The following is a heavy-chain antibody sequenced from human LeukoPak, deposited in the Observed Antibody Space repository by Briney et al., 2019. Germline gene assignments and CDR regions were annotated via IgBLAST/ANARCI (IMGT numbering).Heavy chain of an antibody. CDR3: ASGGGNLLPYFDPKYYYYMDV. Sequence: SETLSLTCAVYGGSFSGYYWSWIRQPPEKGLEWVGEINHSGSTNSNPALKTRVTVSVDTSKNQFSLKLSSVTAADTAVYYCASGGGNLLPYFDPKYYYYMDVWGKGTTVTVSS. J-gene: IGHJ6*03. CDR1: GGSFSGYY. D-gene: IGHD3-9*01. CDR2: INHSGST. V-gene: IGHV4-34*01.